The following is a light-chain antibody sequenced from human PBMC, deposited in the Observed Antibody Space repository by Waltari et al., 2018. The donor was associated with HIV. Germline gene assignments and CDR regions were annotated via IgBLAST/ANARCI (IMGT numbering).Light chain of an antibody. CDR2: AVS. J-gene: IGKJ1*01. CDR1: EALSHGY. CDR3: QHYRAVPPGM. V-gene: IGKV3-20*01. Sequence: DIELTPSPGTLSFSTGERATLPCRASEALSHGYIAWYRQSPGQAPRLLIFAVSNRATGVPDKISGSGARTDFTLSISRLEPEDFVMYCCQHYRAVPPGMFGPGTKVEIK.